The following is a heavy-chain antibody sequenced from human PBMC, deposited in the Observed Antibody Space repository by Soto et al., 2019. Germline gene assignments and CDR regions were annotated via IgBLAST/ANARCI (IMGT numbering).Heavy chain of an antibody. V-gene: IGHV3-30*18. D-gene: IGHD2-15*01. CDR2: ISYDGSNK. CDR3: AKGRGEAASTYYFDY. CDR1: GFTFSSYG. Sequence: GGSLRLSCAASGFTFSSYGMHWVRQAPGKGLEWVAVISYDGSNKYYADSVKGRFTISRDNSKNTLYLQMNSLRAEDTAVYYCAKGRGEAASTYYFDYWGQGTLVTVSS. J-gene: IGHJ4*02.